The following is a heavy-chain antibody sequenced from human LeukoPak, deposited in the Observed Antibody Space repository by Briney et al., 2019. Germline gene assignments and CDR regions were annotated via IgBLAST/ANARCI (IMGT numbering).Heavy chain of an antibody. V-gene: IGHV1-2*02. J-gene: IGHJ6*03. CDR3: ARLTTVTHEDYYYYYYMDV. CDR2: INPNSGGT. CDR1: GYTFTGYY. Sequence: ASVKVSCKASGYTFTGYYMHWVRQAPGQGLEWMGWINPNSGGTNYAQKFQGRVTMTRDTSISTAYMELSRLRSDDTAVYYCARLTTVTHEDYYYYYYMDVWGKGTTVTVSS. D-gene: IGHD4-17*01.